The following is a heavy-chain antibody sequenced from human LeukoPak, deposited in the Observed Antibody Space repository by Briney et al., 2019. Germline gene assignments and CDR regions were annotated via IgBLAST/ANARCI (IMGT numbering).Heavy chain of an antibody. V-gene: IGHV3-23*01. D-gene: IGHD6-19*01. CDR3: AKSEVAGTSSFDY. Sequence: GGSLRLSCAASGFTFISYAMSWVRQAPGKGLEWVSAISGSGGSTYYADSVKGRFTISRDNSKNTLYLQMNSLRAEDTAVYYCAKSEVAGTSSFDYWGQGTLVTVSS. CDR2: ISGSGGST. J-gene: IGHJ4*02. CDR1: GFTFISYA.